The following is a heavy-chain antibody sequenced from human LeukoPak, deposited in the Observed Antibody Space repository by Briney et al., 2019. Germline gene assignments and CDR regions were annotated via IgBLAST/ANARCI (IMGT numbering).Heavy chain of an antibody. CDR1: GYFISSGYY. D-gene: IGHD3-22*01. V-gene: IGHV4-38-2*02. CDR2: IYHSGST. Sequence: PSETLSLTCTVSGYFISSGYYWGWIRQPPGKGLEWIGSIYHSGSTYYNPSLKSRVTISVDTSKNQFSLKLSSVTAADTAVYYCARTKYYYDSSGYYYGSLDAFDIWGQGTMVTVSS. J-gene: IGHJ3*02. CDR3: ARTKYYYDSSGYYYGSLDAFDI.